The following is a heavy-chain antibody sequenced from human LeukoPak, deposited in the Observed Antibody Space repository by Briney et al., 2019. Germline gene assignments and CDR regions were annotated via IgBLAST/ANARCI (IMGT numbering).Heavy chain of an antibody. V-gene: IGHV3-23*01. J-gene: IGHJ4*02. Sequence: GGSLRLSCAASGFTFSSYAMSRVRQAPGKGLEWVSAISGSGGSTYYADSVKGRFTISRDNSKNTLYLQMNSLRAEDTAVYYCAKDRTASPKIVVVINSPSDYWGQGTLVTVSS. CDR1: GFTFSSYA. D-gene: IGHD3-22*01. CDR3: AKDRTASPKIVVVINSPSDY. CDR2: ISGSGGST.